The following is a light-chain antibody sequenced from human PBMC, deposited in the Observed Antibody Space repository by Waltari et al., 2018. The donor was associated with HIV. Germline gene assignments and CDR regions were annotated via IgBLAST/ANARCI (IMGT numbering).Light chain of an antibody. CDR1: QNVGAN. CDR3: QQYNDLPQT. V-gene: IGKV3-15*01. J-gene: IGKJ1*01. CDR2: GAT. Sequence: EVVMTQSPDTLSVSPGERATLSCRASQNVGANLAWYQVRPGQAPSLLIYGATSRTTGFPARFSASRSGTEFTLTISSLQSEDFAIYYCQQYNDLPQTFGQGTRVDMK.